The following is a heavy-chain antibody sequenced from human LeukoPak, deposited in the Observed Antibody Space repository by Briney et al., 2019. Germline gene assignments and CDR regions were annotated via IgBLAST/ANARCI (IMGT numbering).Heavy chain of an antibody. Sequence: ASVKVSCKASGYTFTSYYMHWVRQAPGQGLEWMGIINPSGGSTSYAQKFQGRVTMTRDMSTSTVYMELSSLRSEDTAVYYCASGGGTYCSGTTCYGGEYFQHWGQGTLVTVSS. V-gene: IGHV1-46*01. CDR3: ASGGGTYCSGTTCYGGEYFQH. D-gene: IGHD2-2*01. J-gene: IGHJ1*01. CDR1: GYTFTSYY. CDR2: INPSGGST.